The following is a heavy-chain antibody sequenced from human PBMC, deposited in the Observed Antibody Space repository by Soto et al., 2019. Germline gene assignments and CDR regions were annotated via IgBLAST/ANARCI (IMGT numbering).Heavy chain of an antibody. J-gene: IGHJ5*02. D-gene: IGHD3-22*01. CDR1: GDSVSNSRFY. CDR2: IYHTGNA. V-gene: IGHV4-39*01. Sequence: ETLSLTCSVSGDSVSNSRFYWAWIRQPPGEGLEWIGSIYHTGNAYYNPSLKSRVTISVDTSKNQFSLKLTSVTAADAALYYCARDFFDSSDYTTNWFDPWGQGTLVTVSS. CDR3: ARDFFDSSDYTTNWFDP.